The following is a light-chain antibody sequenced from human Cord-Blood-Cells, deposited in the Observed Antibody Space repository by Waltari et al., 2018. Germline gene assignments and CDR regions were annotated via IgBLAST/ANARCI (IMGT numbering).Light chain of an antibody. J-gene: IGLJ3*02. CDR1: SSDVGGYNY. CDR2: DVI. CDR3: SSYTSSSTLV. V-gene: IGLV2-14*03. Sequence: QSALTQPASVSGSPGQSITISCTGTSSDVGGYNYVSWYQQQPGKAPKLMIYDVINRPSGVSNSFSGSKSGNTASLTISGLQAEDEADYYCSSYTSSSTLVFGGGTKLTVL.